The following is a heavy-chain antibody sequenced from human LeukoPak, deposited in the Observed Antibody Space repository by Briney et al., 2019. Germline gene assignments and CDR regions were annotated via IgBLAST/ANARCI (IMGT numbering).Heavy chain of an antibody. D-gene: IGHD3-22*01. Sequence: GGSLRLSCAASGFTFISYGMHWVRQAPGKGLEWVAFVQYDGSNKYYADSVKGRFTISRDNSKNTLYLQMNRLRAEDTAVYYCAKDTDSSGYYSYFDYWGQGTLVTVSS. CDR2: VQYDGSNK. J-gene: IGHJ4*02. V-gene: IGHV3-30*02. CDR3: AKDTDSSGYYSYFDY. CDR1: GFTFISYG.